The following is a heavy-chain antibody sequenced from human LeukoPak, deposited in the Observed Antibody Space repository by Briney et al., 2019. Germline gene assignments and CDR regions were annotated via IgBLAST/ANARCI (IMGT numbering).Heavy chain of an antibody. CDR2: IIPIFGTA. CDR1: GGTFSSYA. Sequence: GASVKVSCKASGGTFSSYAISWVRQAPGQGLERMGGIIPIFGTANYAQKFQGRVTITTDESTSTAYMELSSLRSEDTAVYYCARSRHYDFWSGYYLRAYYYYYMDVWGKGTTVTVSS. J-gene: IGHJ6*03. V-gene: IGHV1-69*05. D-gene: IGHD3-3*01. CDR3: ARSRHYDFWSGYYLRAYYYYYMDV.